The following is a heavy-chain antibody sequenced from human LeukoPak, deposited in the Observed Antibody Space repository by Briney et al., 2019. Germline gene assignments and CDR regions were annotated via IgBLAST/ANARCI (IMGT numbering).Heavy chain of an antibody. V-gene: IGHV4-34*01. Sequence: SETLSLTCAVYGGSFSGYYWSWIRQPPGKGLEWIGEINHSGSTNYNPSLKSRVTISVDTSKNQFSLKLSSVTAADTAVYYCARVARLRGANDYWGQGTLVTVSS. CDR1: GGSFSGYY. CDR2: INHSGST. CDR3: ARVARLRGANDY. J-gene: IGHJ4*02. D-gene: IGHD1-26*01.